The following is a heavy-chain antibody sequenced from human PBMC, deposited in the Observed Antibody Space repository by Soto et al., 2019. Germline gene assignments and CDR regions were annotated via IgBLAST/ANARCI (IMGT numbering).Heavy chain of an antibody. CDR2: ISYDGSNK. D-gene: IGHD3-3*01. CDR1: GFTFSSYA. V-gene: IGHV3-30-3*01. Sequence: QVQLVESGGGVVQPGRSLRLSCAASGFTFSSYAMHWVRQAPGKGLEWVAVISYDGSNKYYADSVKGRFTISRDNSKNTLYLQMNSLRAEDTAVYYCARDLGRFLEWLLGFDYWGQGTLVTVSS. J-gene: IGHJ4*02. CDR3: ARDLGRFLEWLLGFDY.